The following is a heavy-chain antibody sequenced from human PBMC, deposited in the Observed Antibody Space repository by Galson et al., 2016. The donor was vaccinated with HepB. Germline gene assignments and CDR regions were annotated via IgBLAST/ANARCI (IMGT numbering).Heavy chain of an antibody. CDR2: IWYDGSKK. V-gene: IGHV3-33*01. J-gene: IGHJ3*02. Sequence: SLRLSCAASGITFSIYGMHWVRQAPGKGLEWVAVIWYDGSKKDYADSVKGRFTISRDNSKNTLYLQMNSLRAEDTAVYYCTRVRRPWGMGRKDAFDIWGQGTKVTVSS. CDR1: GITFSIYG. D-gene: IGHD2-8*01. CDR3: TRVRRPWGMGRKDAFDI.